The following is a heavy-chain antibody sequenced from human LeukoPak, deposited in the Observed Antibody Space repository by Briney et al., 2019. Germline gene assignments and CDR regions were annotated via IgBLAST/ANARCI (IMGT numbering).Heavy chain of an antibody. D-gene: IGHD4-23*01. CDR1: GGSFSGYY. Sequence: ASETLSLTCAVYGGSFSGYYWSWIRQPPGKGLEWIGEINHSGSTNYNPSLKSRVTISVDTSKNQFSLKLSSVTVADTAVYYCARGLGLRWQYFDYWGQGTLVTVSS. J-gene: IGHJ4*02. V-gene: IGHV4-34*01. CDR3: ARGLGLRWQYFDY. CDR2: INHSGST.